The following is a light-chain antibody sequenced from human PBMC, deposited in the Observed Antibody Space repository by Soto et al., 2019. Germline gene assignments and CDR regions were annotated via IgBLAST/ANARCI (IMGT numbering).Light chain of an antibody. Sequence: QSVLTQPPSASGTPGQRVTISRSGSSSNIGSNTVNWYQQLPGTAPKLLIYSNNQRPSGVPDRFSGSKSGTSASLAISGLQSEDEADYYCAAWDDSLNGQVVFGGGTKLTVL. CDR1: SSNIGSNT. J-gene: IGLJ2*01. CDR2: SNN. CDR3: AAWDDSLNGQVV. V-gene: IGLV1-44*01.